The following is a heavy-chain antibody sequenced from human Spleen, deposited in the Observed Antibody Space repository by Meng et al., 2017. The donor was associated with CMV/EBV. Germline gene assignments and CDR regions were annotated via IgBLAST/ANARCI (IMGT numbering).Heavy chain of an antibody. CDR1: GFTFSDYY. J-gene: IGHJ4*02. CDR2: ISSSGSTM. D-gene: IGHD1-26*01. CDR3: ARVYSGKSRSDY. Sequence: CAASGFTFSDYYMSWIRQAPGKGLEWVSYISSSGSTMYYADSVKGRFTISRDNAKKSLYLQMNSLRAEDMAVYYCARVYSGKSRSDYWGQGTLVTVSS. V-gene: IGHV3-11*04.